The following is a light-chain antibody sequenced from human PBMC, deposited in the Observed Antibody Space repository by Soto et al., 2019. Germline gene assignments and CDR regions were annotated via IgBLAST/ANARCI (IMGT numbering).Light chain of an antibody. CDR3: CSYAGSSTYV. CDR2: EGT. CDR1: RSDVGSGSYNL. Sequence: QSVLTQPASVSGSPGQPITISCTGTRSDVGSGSYNLVSWYQQRPGKAPKLMIYEGTKRPSGVSNRFFGSKSGNTASLTISGLQAEDEADYYCCSYAGSSTYVFGTGTKVTVL. V-gene: IGLV2-23*01. J-gene: IGLJ1*01.